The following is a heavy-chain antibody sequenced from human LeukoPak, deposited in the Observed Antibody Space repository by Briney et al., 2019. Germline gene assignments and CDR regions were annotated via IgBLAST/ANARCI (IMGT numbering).Heavy chain of an antibody. Sequence: GGSLRLSCAASGFTFSDHYMDWVRQAPGKGLEWVANIKQDGSEEYYVDSVKGRFTISRDNAKKSVYLQMSSLRGEDTAVYYCARGIQLAYWGQGTLVTVSS. CDR1: GFTFSDHY. J-gene: IGHJ4*02. D-gene: IGHD5-18*01. CDR2: IKQDGSEE. V-gene: IGHV3-7*01. CDR3: ARGIQLAY.